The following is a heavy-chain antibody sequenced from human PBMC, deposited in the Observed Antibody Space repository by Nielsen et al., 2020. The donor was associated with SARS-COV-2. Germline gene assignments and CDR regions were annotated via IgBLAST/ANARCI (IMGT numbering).Heavy chain of an antibody. CDR1: GFTFSDYY. J-gene: IGHJ6*03. Sequence: GESLKISCAASGFTFSDYYMSWIRQAPGKGLEWVSYISSSGSTIYYADSVKGRFTISRDNAKNTLYLQMNSLRAEDTAVYYCARSVSSILEWLLPISEDYYYYYYMDVWGKGTTVTVSS. D-gene: IGHD3-3*01. CDR2: ISSSGSTI. CDR3: ARSVSSILEWLLPISEDYYYYYYMDV. V-gene: IGHV3-11*04.